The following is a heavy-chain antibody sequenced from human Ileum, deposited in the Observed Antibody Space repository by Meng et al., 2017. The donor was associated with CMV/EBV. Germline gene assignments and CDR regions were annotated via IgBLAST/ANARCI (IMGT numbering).Heavy chain of an antibody. J-gene: IGHJ5*02. Sequence: QLQRQATAQRLLQPPETLSLTCTVTGGSLTSYYWTWIRQPDGKGLEWIGRIHPTGTTDDNPSLRSRVSMSLDKSKNQFSLKLTSVTAADTAVYYCARAAARGVPVDLWGQGTLVTVSS. CDR1: GGSLTSYY. CDR3: ARAAARGVPVDL. V-gene: IGHV4-4*07. D-gene: IGHD3-10*01. CDR2: IHPTGTT.